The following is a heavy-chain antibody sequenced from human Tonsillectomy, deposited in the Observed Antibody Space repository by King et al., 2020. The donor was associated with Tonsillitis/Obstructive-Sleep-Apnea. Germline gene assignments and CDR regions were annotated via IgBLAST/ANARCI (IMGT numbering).Heavy chain of an antibody. J-gene: IGHJ5*02. D-gene: IGHD2-15*01. CDR2: IYYSGST. CDR1: GGSISSSSYY. Sequence: QLQESGPGLVKPSETLSLTCTVSGGSISSSSYYWGWIRQPPGQGLEWIGSIYYSGSTYYNPSLKSRVTISVDTSKNQFSLKLSSVTAADTAVYYCARNIVVVVAATRWFDPWGQGTLVTVSS. V-gene: IGHV4-39*01. CDR3: ARNIVVVVAATRWFDP.